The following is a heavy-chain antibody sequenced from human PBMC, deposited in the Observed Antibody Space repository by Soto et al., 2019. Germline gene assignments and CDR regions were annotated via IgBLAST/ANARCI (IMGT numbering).Heavy chain of an antibody. J-gene: IGHJ4*02. D-gene: IGHD3-3*01. V-gene: IGHV3-30*14. Sequence: QVQLVESGGGVVQPGRSLRLSCAASGFTFNSYAMHWVRQAPGKGLEWVAVISYDGSNKYYADSVKGRFTISRDNSKNTLHLQMNSLRAEDTAVYYCAILSDWGQGTLVTVSS. CDR3: AILSD. CDR1: GFTFNSYA. CDR2: ISYDGSNK.